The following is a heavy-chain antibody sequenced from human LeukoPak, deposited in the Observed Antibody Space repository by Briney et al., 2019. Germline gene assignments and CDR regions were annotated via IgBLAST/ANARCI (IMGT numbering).Heavy chain of an antibody. V-gene: IGHV3-23*01. J-gene: IGHJ4*02. D-gene: IGHD3-22*01. Sequence: PGGPLRLSCAVSGITLSNYGMSWVRQAPGKGLEWVAGISDSGGRPNYADSVKGRFTISRDNPKNTLYLQMNSLRAEDTAVYFCAKRGVVIRVILVGFHKEAYYFDSWGQGALVTVSS. CDR3: AKRGVVIRVILVGFHKEAYYFDS. CDR2: ISDSGGRP. CDR1: GITLSNYG.